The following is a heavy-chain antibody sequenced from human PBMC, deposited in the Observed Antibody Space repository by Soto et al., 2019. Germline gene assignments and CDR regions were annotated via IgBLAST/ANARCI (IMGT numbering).Heavy chain of an antibody. J-gene: IGHJ6*02. CDR3: ARDPKPFLIKSLYGMDV. CDR1: GYTFIRYG. Sequence: ASVKVSCKASGYTFIRYGITWVRQAPGQRLEWMGWINAGNGNTKFSQKFQGRVTITRDTSASTAYMELRSLRSDDTAVYYCARDPKPFLIKSLYGMDVWGQGTTVTVSS. CDR2: INAGNGNT. V-gene: IGHV1-3*01.